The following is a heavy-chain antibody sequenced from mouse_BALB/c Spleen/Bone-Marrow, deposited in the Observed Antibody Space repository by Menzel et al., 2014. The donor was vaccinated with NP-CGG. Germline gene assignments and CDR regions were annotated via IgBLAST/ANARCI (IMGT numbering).Heavy chain of an antibody. CDR2: IDPANGNT. CDR1: GFNIKDTY. Sequence: VQLKESGAELVKPGASVKLSCTASGFNIKDTYMHWVKQRPEQGLEWIGRIDPANGNTKYDPKFQGKATITADTSSNTAYLRLSSLTSEDTAVYYCASYYYGRAWFAYWGQGTLVTVSA. D-gene: IGHD1-1*01. J-gene: IGHJ3*01. CDR3: ASYYYGRAWFAY. V-gene: IGHV14-3*02.